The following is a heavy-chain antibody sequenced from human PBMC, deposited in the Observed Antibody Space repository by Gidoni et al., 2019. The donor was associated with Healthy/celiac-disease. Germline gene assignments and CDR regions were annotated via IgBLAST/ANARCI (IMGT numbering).Heavy chain of an antibody. V-gene: IGHV1-18*01. CDR1: GYTFTSYG. CDR3: ARELPRITMVRGVIITYYYYYGMDV. Sequence: QVQLVQSGAEVKKPGASVKVSCKASGYTFTSYGISWVRQAPGQGLEWMGWISAYNGNTNYAQKLHGRVTMTTDTSTSTAYMELRSLRSDDTAVYYCARELPRITMVRGVIITYYYYYGMDVWGQGTTVTVSS. J-gene: IGHJ6*02. CDR2: ISAYNGNT. D-gene: IGHD3-10*01.